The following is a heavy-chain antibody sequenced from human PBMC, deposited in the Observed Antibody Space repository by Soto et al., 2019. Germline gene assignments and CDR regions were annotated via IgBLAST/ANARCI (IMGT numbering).Heavy chain of an antibody. Sequence: GGSLRLSCAASGFTFSSYAMSWVRQAPGEGLEWVSAISDSGGAKYYADSVKGRFTISRDNSKNTLDLQMNSLRVEDTAVYYCAKEATVFGVFDYWGQGSLVTVSS. V-gene: IGHV3-23*01. J-gene: IGHJ4*02. CDR3: AKEATVFGVFDY. D-gene: IGHD3-3*01. CDR2: ISDSGGAK. CDR1: GFTFSSYA.